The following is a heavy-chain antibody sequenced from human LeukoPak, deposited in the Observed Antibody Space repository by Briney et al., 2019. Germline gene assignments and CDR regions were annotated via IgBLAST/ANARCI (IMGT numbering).Heavy chain of an antibody. D-gene: IGHD3-3*01. J-gene: IGHJ6*03. CDR1: GGSISSYY. CDR2: IYTSGST. CDR3: ARHIPLDFWSGYYLYYYYYMDV. Sequence: SENLSLTCTVSGGSISSYYWSWIRQPAGKGLEWIGYIYTSGSTNYNPSLKSRVTISVDTSKNQFSLKLSSVTAADTAVYYCARHIPLDFWSGYYLYYYYYMDVWGKGTTVTVSS. V-gene: IGHV4-4*09.